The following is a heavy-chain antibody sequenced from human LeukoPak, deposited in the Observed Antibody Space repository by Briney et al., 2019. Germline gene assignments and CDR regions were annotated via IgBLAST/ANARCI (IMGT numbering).Heavy chain of an antibody. Sequence: SETLSLTCTVSGGSISSSSYYWGWIRQPPGKGLEWIGSIYYSGSTYYNPSLKSRVTISVDTSKNQFSLKLSSVTAADTAVYYCASYYDSSGYHDGFFDYWGQGTLVTVSS. J-gene: IGHJ4*02. CDR3: ASYYDSSGYHDGFFDY. D-gene: IGHD3-22*01. CDR2: IYYSGST. CDR1: GGSISSSSYY. V-gene: IGHV4-39*07.